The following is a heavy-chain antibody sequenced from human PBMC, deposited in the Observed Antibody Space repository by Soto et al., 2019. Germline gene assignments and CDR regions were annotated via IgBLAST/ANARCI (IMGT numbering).Heavy chain of an antibody. V-gene: IGHV4-59*01. Sequence: PSETLSLTCTVSGGSISSYYWSWIRQPPGKGLEWIGYIYYSGSTNYNPSLKSRVTISVDTSKNQFSLKLSSVTAADTAVYYCARDPITMIVGAFDIWGQGTMVTVS. D-gene: IGHD3-22*01. CDR3: ARDPITMIVGAFDI. J-gene: IGHJ3*02. CDR2: IYYSGST. CDR1: GGSISSYY.